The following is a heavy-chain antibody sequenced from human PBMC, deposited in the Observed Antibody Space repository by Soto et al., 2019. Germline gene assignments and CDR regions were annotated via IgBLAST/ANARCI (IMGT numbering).Heavy chain of an antibody. Sequence: QVQLVESGGGVVQPGRSLTLSCAASGFTFSSFGIHWVRQAPGKGLEWVTFISFDGSFKYYADSVKGRFTISRDNSKKTVYQQKNSLKAEDTAVYFCAKRQYSGDYEENDAFDIWGRGTMVTVSS. CDR3: AKRQYSGDYEENDAFDI. CDR1: GFTFSSFG. J-gene: IGHJ3*02. D-gene: IGHD4-17*01. V-gene: IGHV3-30*18. CDR2: ISFDGSFK.